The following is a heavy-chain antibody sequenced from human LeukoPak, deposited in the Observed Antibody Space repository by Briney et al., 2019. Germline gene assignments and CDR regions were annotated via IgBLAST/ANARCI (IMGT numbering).Heavy chain of an antibody. CDR2: IRQDGSEK. CDR3: VRESRSGTSY. J-gene: IGHJ4*02. D-gene: IGHD3-10*01. V-gene: IGHV3-7*01. Sequence: PGGSLGLSCAASGFTFSNYWMSWVCQAPGKGLEWVANIRQDGSEKQYVDSVKGRFTISRDNAKNSLYLQMNSLRAEDMAVFFCVRESRSGTSYWGQGTLVTVSS. CDR1: GFTFSNYW.